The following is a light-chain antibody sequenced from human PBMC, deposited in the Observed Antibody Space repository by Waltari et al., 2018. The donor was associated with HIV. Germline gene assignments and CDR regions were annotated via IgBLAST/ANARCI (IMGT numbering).Light chain of an antibody. CDR1: RYFIGRYS. J-gene: IGLJ3*02. CDR3: AIWDDSRNGWV. CDR2: INN. Sequence: QSVLTPPPSASGAPGQRVTISCSGNRYFIGRYSVIWYQQLPGAAPKLLIYINNQRPSGVPDRFSGSKSGTSASLAISGLQSDDEADYYCAIWDDSRNGWVFGGGTKLTVL. V-gene: IGLV1-44*01.